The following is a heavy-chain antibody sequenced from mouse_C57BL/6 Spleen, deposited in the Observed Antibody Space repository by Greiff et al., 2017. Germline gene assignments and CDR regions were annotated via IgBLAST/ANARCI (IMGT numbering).Heavy chain of an antibody. Sequence: VQLQQSGPGLVKPSQSLSLTCSVTGYSITSGYYWNWIRQFPGNKLEWMGYISYDGSNNYNPSLKNRISITRDTSKNQFFLKLNSVTTEDTATYYCARRDYDGFAYWGQGTLVTVSA. CDR2: ISYDGSN. V-gene: IGHV3-6*01. CDR3: ARRDYDGFAY. D-gene: IGHD2-4*01. CDR1: GYSITSGYY. J-gene: IGHJ3*01.